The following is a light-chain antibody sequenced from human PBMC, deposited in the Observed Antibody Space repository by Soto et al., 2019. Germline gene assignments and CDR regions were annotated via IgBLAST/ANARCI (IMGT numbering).Light chain of an antibody. CDR1: QSISSW. Sequence: DIQMTQSPSTLSASVGDRVTITCRASQSISSWLAWYQQKPGKAPKLLIYEASNLESGVPSRFSGSGSGTEFTLTISSLLPDDFATYYCQQSNNYPWTFGQVTKVEIK. CDR3: QQSNNYPWT. J-gene: IGKJ1*01. V-gene: IGKV1-5*03. CDR2: EAS.